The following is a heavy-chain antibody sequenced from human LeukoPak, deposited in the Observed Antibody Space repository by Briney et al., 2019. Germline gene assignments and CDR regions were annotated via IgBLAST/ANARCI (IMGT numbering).Heavy chain of an antibody. J-gene: IGHJ5*02. CDR3: ARGPESGSYFACYGT. CDR1: GGSFSGYF. V-gene: IGHV4-34*01. CDR2: IIHSGGT. Sequence: SETLSLTCAVHGGSFSGYFWNWIRQPPGKGLEWIGEIIHSGGTHHNPSLKSRVTISIATSKNQIPLKLSSVTAADTAVYYCARGPESGSYFACYGTCGQGNLVTVTS. D-gene: IGHD3-10*01.